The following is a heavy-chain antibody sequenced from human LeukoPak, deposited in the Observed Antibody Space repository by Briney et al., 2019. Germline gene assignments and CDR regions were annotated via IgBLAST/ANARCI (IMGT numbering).Heavy chain of an antibody. J-gene: IGHJ5*02. CDR3: ARGRGAAAANWFDP. CDR2: IIPILGIA. Sequence: SVKVSCKASGYTFTGYYMHWVRQAPGQGLEWMGRIIPILGIANYAQKFQGRVTITADKSTSTAYMELSSLRSEDTAVYYCARGRGAAAANWFDPWGQGTLVTVSS. V-gene: IGHV1-69*04. D-gene: IGHD6-13*01. CDR1: GYTFTGYY.